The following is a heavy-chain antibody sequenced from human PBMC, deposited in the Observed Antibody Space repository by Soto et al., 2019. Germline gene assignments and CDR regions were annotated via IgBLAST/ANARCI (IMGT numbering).Heavy chain of an antibody. CDR3: ARALYYGSGSYSPYGMDV. J-gene: IGHJ6*02. D-gene: IGHD3-10*01. CDR2: VSPPFRTS. V-gene: IGHV1-69*01. CDR1: GVSFNNNG. Sequence: QVQLVQSGAEVKKPGCSGKVSCKTSGVSFNNNGIGWVRQAPGHGLEWMGGVSPPFRTSNYARKFQGRISITADASTGTVNMELSSLTSEDTAQYYCARALYYGSGSYSPYGMDVWGQGTTVTVSS.